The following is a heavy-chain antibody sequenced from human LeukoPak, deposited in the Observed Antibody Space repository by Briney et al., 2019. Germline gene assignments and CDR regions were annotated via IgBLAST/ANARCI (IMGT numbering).Heavy chain of an antibody. CDR2: IIPIFGTA. Sequence: ASVKVSCKASGYTFTSNYIHWVRQAPGQGLEWMGGIIPIFGTANYAQKFQGRVTITADESTSTAYMELSSPRSEDTAVYYCARGHVGYREYYYYGMDVWGQGTTVTVSS. J-gene: IGHJ6*02. CDR1: GYTFTSNY. V-gene: IGHV1-69*13. CDR3: ARGHVGYREYYYYGMDV. D-gene: IGHD6-13*01.